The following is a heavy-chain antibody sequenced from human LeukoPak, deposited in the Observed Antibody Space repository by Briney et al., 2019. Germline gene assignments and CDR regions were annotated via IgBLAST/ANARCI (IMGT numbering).Heavy chain of an antibody. CDR3: ARDNFYNSGGGMEDGFDI. CDR1: GFTFSNYA. CDR2: ISGGGSTT. D-gene: IGHD3-10*01. Sequence: EGSLRLSCAASGFTFSNYAMSWVRQAPGQGLEWVSAISGGGSTTYSADSVKGRFTISRDNSKNTLFLQMNSLRAEDTAVYYCARDNFYNSGGGMEDGFDIWGQGTMVTVSS. V-gene: IGHV3-23*01. J-gene: IGHJ3*02.